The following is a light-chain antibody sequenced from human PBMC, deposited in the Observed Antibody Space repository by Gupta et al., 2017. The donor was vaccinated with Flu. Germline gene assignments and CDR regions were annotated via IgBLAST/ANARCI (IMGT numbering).Light chain of an antibody. CDR1: QSVSTN. CDR2: GVS. CDR3: QQYNNWPPLT. V-gene: IGKV3-15*01. Sequence: EIVTTQSPAALSVSPGERATLSCRASQSVSTNLAWYQQKPGQAPRLLMYGVSIRATGIPARFSGSGSGTEFTLTISSLQSEDFAVYYCQQYNNWPPLTFGGGTKVEIK. J-gene: IGKJ4*01.